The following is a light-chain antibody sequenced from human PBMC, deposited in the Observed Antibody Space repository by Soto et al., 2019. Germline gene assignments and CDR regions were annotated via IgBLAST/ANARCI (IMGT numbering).Light chain of an antibody. CDR2: SNS. CDR1: NSNVGNNA. CDR3: ATWDDSLKGYV. V-gene: IGLV1-44*01. Sequence: QAVVTQPPSASGTPGQRVIFSCSGSNSNVGNNAVNWYQQLPGTAPKLLIYSNSQRPSGVPDRFSGSKSGTSASLSISGLQSGDEADYYCATWDDSLKGYVFGTGTKVTVL. J-gene: IGLJ1*01.